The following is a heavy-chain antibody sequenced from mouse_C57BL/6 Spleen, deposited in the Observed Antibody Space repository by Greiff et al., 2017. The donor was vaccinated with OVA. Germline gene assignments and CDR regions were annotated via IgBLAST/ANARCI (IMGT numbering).Heavy chain of an antibody. D-gene: IGHD2-3*01. CDR2: INPGSGGT. CDR1: GYAFTNYL. CDR3: ARSDDGYDYAMDD. Sequence: QVQLQQSGAELVRPGTSVKVSCKASGYAFTNYLIEWVKQRPGQGLEWIGVINPGSGGTNYNEKFKGKATLTADKSSSTAYMQLSCLTSEDSAVYYCARSDDGYDYAMDDWGKGTSVTVSS. V-gene: IGHV1-54*01. J-gene: IGHJ4*01.